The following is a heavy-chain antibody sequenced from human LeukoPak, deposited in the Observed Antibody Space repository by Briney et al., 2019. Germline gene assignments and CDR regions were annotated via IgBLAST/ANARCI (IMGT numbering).Heavy chain of an antibody. CDR1: GVSISTYP. Sequence: PSETLSLTCTVSGVSISTYPWSWIRQPPGKGLEWIGYISYNGSTSYNPSLRSRVTISVDTSKNQFSLKLSSVTAADTAVYYCAREQYYDFWSGYSFNWFDPWGQGTLVTVSS. V-gene: IGHV4-59*12. CDR2: ISYNGST. J-gene: IGHJ5*02. D-gene: IGHD3-3*01. CDR3: AREQYYDFWSGYSFNWFDP.